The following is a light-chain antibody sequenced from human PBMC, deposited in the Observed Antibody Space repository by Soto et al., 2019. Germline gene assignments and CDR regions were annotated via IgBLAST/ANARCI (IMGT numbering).Light chain of an antibody. Sequence: SVLTQPPSVSGAPGQRVTISCTGSSSNIGAGYDVHWYQQLPGTAPKLLIYGNSNRPSGVPDRLSGSKSGTSASLAITGLQAEDEADYYCQSYDSSNYVFGTGTKVTVL. CDR3: QSYDSSNYV. CDR1: SSNIGAGYD. J-gene: IGLJ1*01. CDR2: GNS. V-gene: IGLV1-40*01.